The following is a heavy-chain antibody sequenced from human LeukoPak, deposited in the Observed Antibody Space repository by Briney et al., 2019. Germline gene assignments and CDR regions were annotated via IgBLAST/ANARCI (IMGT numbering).Heavy chain of an antibody. CDR3: ARGWISDSFDY. CDR2: IIGSGSST. Sequence: PGGSLRLSCAASGFTFSSYAMSWVRQAPGKGLEWVSAIIGSGSSTYYADSVKGRFTISRDNAKNSLYLQMNSLRAEDTAVYYCARGWISDSFDYWGQGTLVTVSS. CDR1: GFTFSSYA. D-gene: IGHD5-12*01. V-gene: IGHV3-23*01. J-gene: IGHJ4*02.